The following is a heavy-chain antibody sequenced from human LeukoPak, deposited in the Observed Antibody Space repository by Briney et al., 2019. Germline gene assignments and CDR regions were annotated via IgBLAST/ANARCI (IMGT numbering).Heavy chain of an antibody. J-gene: IGHJ4*02. V-gene: IGHV4-59*13. D-gene: IGHD1-26*01. CDR2: IYYSGST. CDR3: ARGRSGSYHSPFDY. Sequence: SETLSLTCTVSGGSISNYYWSWIRQPPGKGLEWIGYIYYSGSTNYNPSLESRVTISVDTSKNQFSLKLDSVTAADTAVCYCARGRSGSYHSPFDYWGQGTLVTVSS. CDR1: GGSISNYY.